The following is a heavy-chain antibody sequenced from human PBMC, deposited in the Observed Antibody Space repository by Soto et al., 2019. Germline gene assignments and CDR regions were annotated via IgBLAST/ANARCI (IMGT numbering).Heavy chain of an antibody. Sequence: SETLSLTCAVYGGSFSGYYWSWIRQPPGKGLEWIGEINHSGSTNYNPSLKSRVTISVDTSKNQFSLKLSSVTAADTAVYYCARKEVDTAMGPWGQGTLVTVSS. D-gene: IGHD5-18*01. J-gene: IGHJ5*02. CDR3: ARKEVDTAMGP. CDR1: GGSFSGYY. CDR2: INHSGST. V-gene: IGHV4-34*01.